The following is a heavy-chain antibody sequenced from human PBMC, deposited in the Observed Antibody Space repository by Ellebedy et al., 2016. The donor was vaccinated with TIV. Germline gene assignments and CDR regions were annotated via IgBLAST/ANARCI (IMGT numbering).Heavy chain of an antibody. CDR3: ARDYSGYDLNYYYYGMDV. V-gene: IGHV1-69*06. J-gene: IGHJ6*02. Sequence: SVKVSXXASGGTFSSYAISWVRQAPGQGLEWMGGIIPIFGTANYAQKFQGRVTITADKSTSTAYMELSSLRSEDTAVYYCARDYSGYDLNYYYYGMDVWGQGTTVTVSS. CDR1: GGTFSSYA. CDR2: IIPIFGTA. D-gene: IGHD5-12*01.